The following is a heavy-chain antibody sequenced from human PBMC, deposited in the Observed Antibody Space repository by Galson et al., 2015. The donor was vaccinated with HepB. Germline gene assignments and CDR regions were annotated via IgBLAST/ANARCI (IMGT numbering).Heavy chain of an antibody. D-gene: IGHD3-9*01. V-gene: IGHV3-30*18. CDR3: AKGGRQLLFLTPFEDLDY. Sequence: SLRLSCAASGFTFSNYWMHWVRQAPGKGLEWVAVISYDGSNKYYADSVKGRFTISRDNSKNTLYLQMNSLRAEDTAVYYCAKGGRQLLFLTPFEDLDYWGQGTLVTVSS. CDR2: ISYDGSNK. CDR1: GFTFSNYW. J-gene: IGHJ4*02.